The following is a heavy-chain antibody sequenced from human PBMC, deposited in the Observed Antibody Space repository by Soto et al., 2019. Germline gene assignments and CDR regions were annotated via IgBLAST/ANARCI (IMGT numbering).Heavy chain of an antibody. J-gene: IGHJ4*02. CDR1: GYTFTSYG. CDR3: ARGRYFDWLLSPLDY. CDR2: ISAYNGNT. D-gene: IGHD3-9*01. V-gene: IGHV1-18*01. Sequence: GASVKVSCKASGYTFTSYGISWVRQAPGQGLEWMGWISAYNGNTNYAQKLQGRVTMTTDTSTSTAYMELRSLRSDDTAVYYCARGRYFDWLLSPLDYWGQGTLVTVSS.